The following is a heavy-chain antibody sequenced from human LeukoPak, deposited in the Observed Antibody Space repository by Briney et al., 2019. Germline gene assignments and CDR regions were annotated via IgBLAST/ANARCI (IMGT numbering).Heavy chain of an antibody. D-gene: IGHD2-21*01. CDR1: GFTFSSYN. Sequence: GGSLRLSCAASGFTFSSYNMNWVRQAPGKGLEWVSSISSSSSYIYYADSVKGRFTISRDNAKNSLYLQMNSLRAEDTAVYYCARHAPLFSRVQANYGMDVWGQGTTVTVSS. CDR3: ARHAPLFSRVQANYGMDV. CDR2: ISSSSSYI. J-gene: IGHJ6*02. V-gene: IGHV3-21*04.